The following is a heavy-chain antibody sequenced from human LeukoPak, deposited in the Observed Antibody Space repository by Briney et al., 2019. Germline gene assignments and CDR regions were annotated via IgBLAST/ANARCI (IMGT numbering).Heavy chain of an antibody. J-gene: IGHJ4*02. CDR2: IYYSGTT. V-gene: IGHV4-39*07. CDR1: GGSISSGTYY. Sequence: SETLSLTCTVSGGSISSGTYYWGWIRQPPGKGLEWIGSIYYSGTTYYNPSLKSRVTISVDTSKNQFSLKLSSVTAADTAVYYCARDWTGLLWFGELFGGGRPAYYFDYWGQGTLVTVSS. D-gene: IGHD3-10*01. CDR3: ARDWTGLLWFGELFGGGRPAYYFDY.